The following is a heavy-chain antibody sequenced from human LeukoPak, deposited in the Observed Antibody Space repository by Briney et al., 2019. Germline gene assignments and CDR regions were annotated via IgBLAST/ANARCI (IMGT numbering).Heavy chain of an antibody. V-gene: IGHV4-59*01. D-gene: IGHD6-13*01. CDR2: IYYSGST. J-gene: IGHJ4*02. CDR1: GGTISSYY. Sequence: SETLSLTCTVSGGTISSYYWSWIRQPPGKGLEWIGYIYYSGSTNYNPSLKSRVTISVDTSKNQFSLKLSSVTAADTAVHYCVRAPRIAAAGPLFDYWGQGTLVTVSS. CDR3: VRAPRIAAAGPLFDY.